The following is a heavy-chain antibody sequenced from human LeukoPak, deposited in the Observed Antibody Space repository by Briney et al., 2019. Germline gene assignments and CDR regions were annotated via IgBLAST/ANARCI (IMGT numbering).Heavy chain of an antibody. V-gene: IGHV4-39*01. Sequence: PSETLSLTCTVSGGSISSSSYYWGWIRQPPGKGLEWIGSIYYSGSTYYNPSLKSRVTISVDTSKNQFSLKLSSVTAADTAVYYCARHPSPLYGDYWPYYFDYWGQGTLVTVSS. CDR1: GGSISSSSYY. J-gene: IGHJ4*02. CDR2: IYYSGST. D-gene: IGHD4-17*01. CDR3: ARHPSPLYGDYWPYYFDY.